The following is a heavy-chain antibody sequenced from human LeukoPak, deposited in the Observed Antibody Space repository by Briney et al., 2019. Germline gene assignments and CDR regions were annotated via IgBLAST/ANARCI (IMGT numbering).Heavy chain of an antibody. CDR2: INAGNGNT. Sequence: ASVKVSCKASGYTFTSYAMHWVRQAPGQRLEWMGWINAGNGNTKYSQKFQGRVTITRDTSASTAYMELSSLRSEDTAVYNCERVDTLYYDILTGPWGQGTLVTVSS. J-gene: IGHJ5*02. V-gene: IGHV1-3*01. D-gene: IGHD3-9*01. CDR3: ERVDTLYYDILTGP. CDR1: GYTFTSYA.